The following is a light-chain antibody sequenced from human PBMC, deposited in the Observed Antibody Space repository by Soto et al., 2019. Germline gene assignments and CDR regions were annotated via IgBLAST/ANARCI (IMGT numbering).Light chain of an antibody. CDR1: QSVGNY. Sequence: EIVLTQSPATLSLSPGERATLSCRASQSVGNYLTWYQQKPGQAPRLLIYDAFNRATGIPARFSGSGSRTDFTLTLTSLEPEDFAVYYCQQRINSITSGQGTRLEIK. CDR3: QQRINSIT. CDR2: DAF. V-gene: IGKV3-11*01. J-gene: IGKJ5*01.